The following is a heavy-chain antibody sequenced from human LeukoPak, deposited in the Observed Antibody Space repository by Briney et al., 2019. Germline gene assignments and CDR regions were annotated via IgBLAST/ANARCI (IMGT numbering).Heavy chain of an antibody. CDR2: IIPIFGTA. D-gene: IGHD6-13*01. V-gene: IGHV1-69*06. CDR3: ARDAPRGSSSFYLYYYGMDV. J-gene: IGHJ6*01. Sequence: VASVKVSCKASGGTFSSYAISWVRQAPGQGLEWMGGIIPIFGTANYAQKFQGRVTITADKSTSTAYMELSSLRSEDTAVYYCARDAPRGSSSFYLYYYGMDVWGKGPRSPSPQ. CDR1: GGTFSSYA.